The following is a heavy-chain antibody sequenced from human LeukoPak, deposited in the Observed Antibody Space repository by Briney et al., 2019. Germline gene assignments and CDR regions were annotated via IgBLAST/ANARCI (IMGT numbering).Heavy chain of an antibody. D-gene: IGHD2-2*01. Sequence: PGGSLRLSCAASGFTFSDYYMSWIRQAPGKRLEWVSYISSSGSTIYYADSVKGRFTISRDNAKSSLYLQMNSLRAEDTAAYYCARVGGYCSSTSCWGENWFDPWGQGTLVTVSS. J-gene: IGHJ5*02. CDR3: ARVGGYCSSTSCWGENWFDP. CDR1: GFTFSDYY. CDR2: ISSSGSTI. V-gene: IGHV3-11*04.